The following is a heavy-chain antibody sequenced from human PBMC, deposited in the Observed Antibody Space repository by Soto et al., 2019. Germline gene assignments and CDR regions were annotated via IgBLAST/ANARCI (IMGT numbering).Heavy chain of an antibody. CDR2: IYPGDSDT. J-gene: IGHJ6*03. D-gene: IGHD3-3*01. CDR3: ARSHNVLRFLEWSYYMDV. V-gene: IGHV5-51*01. CDR1: GYSFTSYW. Sequence: PGESLKISCKGSGYSFTSYWIGWVRQMPGKGLEWMGIIYPGDSDTRYSPSFQGQVTISADKSISTAYLQWSSLKASDTAMYYCARSHNVLRFLEWSYYMDVWGKGTTVTVSS.